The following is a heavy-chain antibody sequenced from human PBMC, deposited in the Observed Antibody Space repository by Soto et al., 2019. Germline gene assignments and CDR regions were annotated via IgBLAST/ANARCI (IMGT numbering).Heavy chain of an antibody. Sequence: GGSLRLSCAASGFTFSSYGMHWVRQAPGKGLEWVAVIWYDGSNKYYADSVKGRFTISRDNSKNTLYLQMNSLRAEDTAVYYCARTTRVYYFDYWGQGTQVTVSS. CDR1: GFTFSSYG. J-gene: IGHJ4*02. CDR3: ARTTRVYYFDY. V-gene: IGHV3-33*01. D-gene: IGHD2-8*01. CDR2: IWYDGSNK.